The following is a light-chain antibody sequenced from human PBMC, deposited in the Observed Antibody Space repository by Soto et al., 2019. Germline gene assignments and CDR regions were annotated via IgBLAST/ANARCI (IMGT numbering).Light chain of an antibody. CDR1: SSDVGGYNY. CDR3: CSYAGSPWV. Sequence: QSVLTQPRSVSGSPGQSVTISCTGTSSDVGGYNYVSWYQQHPGKAPKLMIYDVSKRPSGVPDRCSGSKSGNTASLTISGLEAEDESDYYCCSYAGSPWVFGGGTKLTVL. V-gene: IGLV2-11*01. CDR2: DVS. J-gene: IGLJ3*02.